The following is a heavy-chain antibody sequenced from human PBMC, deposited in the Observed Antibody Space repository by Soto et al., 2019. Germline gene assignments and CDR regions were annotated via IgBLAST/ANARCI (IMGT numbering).Heavy chain of an antibody. CDR3: TRDTVTTPSDYYYYGMDV. CDR2: IRSKAYGGTT. Sequence: EVQLVESGGGLVKPGRSLRLSCTASGFTFGDYAMSWFRQAPGKGLEWVGFIRSKAYGGTTEYAASVKGRFTISRDDSKSIAYLQMNSLKTEDTAVYYCTRDTVTTPSDYYYYGMDVWGQGTTVTVSS. J-gene: IGHJ6*02. V-gene: IGHV3-49*05. D-gene: IGHD4-4*01. CDR1: GFTFGDYA.